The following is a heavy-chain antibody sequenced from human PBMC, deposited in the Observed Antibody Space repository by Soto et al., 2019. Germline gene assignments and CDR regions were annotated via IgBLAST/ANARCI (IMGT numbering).Heavy chain of an antibody. CDR1: GFTFNTYW. CDR3: ATGGSGYFTY. D-gene: IGHD3-22*01. V-gene: IGHV3-74*01. Sequence: EVQLVEFGGGLVQPGGSLRLSCAASGFTFNTYWMQWVRQAPGKGLVWVSRIKSDGSYTNYADSVKGRFTISRDNAKNTLFLQMNSLGAEDTAVYYCATGGSGYFTYWGQGTLVTVSS. CDR2: IKSDGSYT. J-gene: IGHJ4*02.